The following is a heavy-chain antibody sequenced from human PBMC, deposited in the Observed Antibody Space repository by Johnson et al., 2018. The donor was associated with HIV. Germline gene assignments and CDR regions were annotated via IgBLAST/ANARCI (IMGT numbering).Heavy chain of an antibody. CDR3: ARVGAEDAFDI. CDR2: IYSGGSTI. V-gene: IGHV3-48*04. J-gene: IGHJ3*02. D-gene: IGHD1-26*01. Sequence: VQLVESGGGLVQPGGSLRLSCAASGFTFSSYAMHWVRQAPGKGLAWVSVIYSGGSTIYYADSVKGRFTISRDNAKNSLYLQMNSLRAEDTAVYYCARVGAEDAFDIWGQGTMVTVSS. CDR1: GFTFSSYA.